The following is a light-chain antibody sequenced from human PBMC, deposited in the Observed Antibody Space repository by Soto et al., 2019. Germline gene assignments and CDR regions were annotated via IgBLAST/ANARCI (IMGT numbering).Light chain of an antibody. CDR2: EVS. CDR3: GSWDSSLSAYV. J-gene: IGLJ1*01. V-gene: IGLV2-14*01. Sequence: SVLTQPASVSGSPGQSITISCTGTSSDIGGHNYVSWYQHHPGTAPKLMIYEVSNRPSGVSNRFSGSKSGTSATLGITGFQTGDEADYYCGSWDSSLSAYVFGTGTKVTVL. CDR1: SSDIGGHNY.